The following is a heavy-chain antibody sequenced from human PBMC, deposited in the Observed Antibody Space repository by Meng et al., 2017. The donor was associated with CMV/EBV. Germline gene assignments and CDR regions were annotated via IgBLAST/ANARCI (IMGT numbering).Heavy chain of an antibody. CDR3: AKDGSLGRKIVVPAVTPVCPDS. Sequence: GGSLRLSCVASGFTFSSYGMHWVRQAPGKGLEWVAFIRYAGDNRYYADSVKGRFTISRDNSKNTLYLQMNSLRAEDTAVYYCAKDGSLGRKIVVPAVTPVCPDSWGQGTLVTVSS. CDR1: GFTFSSYG. J-gene: IGHJ4*02. D-gene: IGHD2-2*02. CDR2: IRYAGDNR. V-gene: IGHV3-30*02.